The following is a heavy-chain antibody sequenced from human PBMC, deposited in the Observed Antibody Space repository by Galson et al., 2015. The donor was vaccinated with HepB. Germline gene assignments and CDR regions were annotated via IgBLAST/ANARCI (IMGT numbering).Heavy chain of an antibody. CDR3: ARGPTTVTRGYFDL. J-gene: IGHJ2*01. Sequence: QSGAEVKRPGESLKISCKASGYKVTSYWIGWVRQTPGKGLEWMGFIFPRDLDTTYSPSFHGQVTMSVDRSRTTAYLQWTSLKASDSGMYYCARGPTTVTRGYFDLWGRGTLVSVSS. CDR2: IFPRDLDT. CDR1: GYKVTSYW. V-gene: IGHV5-51*03. D-gene: IGHD4-17*01.